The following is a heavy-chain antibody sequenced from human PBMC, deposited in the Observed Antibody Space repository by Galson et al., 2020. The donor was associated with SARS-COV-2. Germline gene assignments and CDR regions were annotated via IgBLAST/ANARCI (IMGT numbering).Heavy chain of an antibody. CDR3: AHRSITMVRGSFDP. CDR1: GFSLSTSGGG. CDR2: IYWDDDK. V-gene: IGHV2-5*02. D-gene: IGHD3-10*01. J-gene: IGHJ5*02. Sequence: SGPTLVKPTQTLTLTCTFSGFSLSTSGGGVGWIRQPPGKALEWLALIYWDDDKRYSPSLKSRLTITKDTSKNQVVLSMTNMDPVDTATYYCAHRSITMVRGSFDPWGQGTLVTVSS.